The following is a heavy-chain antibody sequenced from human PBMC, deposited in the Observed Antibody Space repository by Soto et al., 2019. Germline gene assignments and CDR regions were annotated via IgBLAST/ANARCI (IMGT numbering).Heavy chain of an antibody. CDR3: ASVLVDY. CDR2: INHSGIT. J-gene: IGHJ4*02. Sequence: SETLSLTCAVYGGSFSGYYWSWIRQHPGKGLEWIGEINHSGITNYNPSLKSRVTISVDTSKNQFSLKLSSVTAADTAVYYCASVLVDYWGQGTLVTVPQ. CDR1: GGSFSGYY. V-gene: IGHV4-34*01.